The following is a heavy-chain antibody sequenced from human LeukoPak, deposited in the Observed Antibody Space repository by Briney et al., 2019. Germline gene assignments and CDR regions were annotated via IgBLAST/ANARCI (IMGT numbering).Heavy chain of an antibody. D-gene: IGHD6-13*01. Sequence: GGSLRLSCAASGFTFSSYSMNWVRQAPGKGLEWVSSISSSSSYIYYADSVKGRFTISRDNAKNSLYLQMNSLRAEDTAVYYCARDRAAAGVPPRRRFDPWGQETLVTVSS. CDR2: ISSSSSYI. J-gene: IGHJ5*02. CDR1: GFTFSSYS. CDR3: ARDRAAAGVPPRRRFDP. V-gene: IGHV3-21*01.